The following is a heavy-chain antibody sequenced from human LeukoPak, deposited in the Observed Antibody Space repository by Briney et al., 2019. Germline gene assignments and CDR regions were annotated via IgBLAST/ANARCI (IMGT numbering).Heavy chain of an antibody. CDR1: GVSIRSHY. CDR2: IYYRGSS. J-gene: IGHJ5*02. CDR3: ARNFGGNYEMENRFDP. D-gene: IGHD2-21*02. V-gene: IGHV4-59*08. Sequence: PSETLSLTCTVSGVSIRSHYWSWIRQVPGKGLEWTGYIYYRGSSNYNPSLMRRVTISVDTSKNQFSLKLRSVTAADTAVYYCARNFGGNYEMENRFDPWGQGTLVTVSS.